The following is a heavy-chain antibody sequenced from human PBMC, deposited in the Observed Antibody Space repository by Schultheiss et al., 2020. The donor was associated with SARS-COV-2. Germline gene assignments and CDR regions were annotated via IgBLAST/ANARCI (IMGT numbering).Heavy chain of an antibody. D-gene: IGHD4-11*01. CDR1: GGTFSSYA. CDR2: IIPIFGTA. Sequence: SVKVSCKASGGTFSSYAISWVRQAPGQGLEWMGGIIPIFGTANYAQKFQGRVTITADESTSTAYMELSSLRSEDTAVYYCARSHDYSNYYYYGMDVWGQGTTVTVSS. V-gene: IGHV1-69*13. CDR3: ARSHDYSNYYYYGMDV. J-gene: IGHJ6*02.